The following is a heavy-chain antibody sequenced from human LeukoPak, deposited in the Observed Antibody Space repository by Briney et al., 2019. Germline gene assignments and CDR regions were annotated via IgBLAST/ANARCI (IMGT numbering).Heavy chain of an antibody. J-gene: IGHJ4*02. D-gene: IGHD3-10*01. V-gene: IGHV4-30-4*01. CDR1: GGSISSGDYY. Sequence: SQTLSLTCTVSGGSISSGDYYWSWIRQPPGKGLEWIGYIYYSGSTYYNPSLRSRVAMSVGTSKNQFSLKLSSVTAADTAVYYCASITMVRGAYAQIDDWGQGTLVTVSS. CDR3: ASITMVRGAYAQIDD. CDR2: IYYSGST.